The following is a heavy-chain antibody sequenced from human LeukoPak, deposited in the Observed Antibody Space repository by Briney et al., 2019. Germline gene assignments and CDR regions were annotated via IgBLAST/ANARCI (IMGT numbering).Heavy chain of an antibody. J-gene: IGHJ4*02. CDR2: ISGSGGST. CDR3: AKDVVRGVMWYFDY. Sequence: PGGSLRLSCAASGFTFSSYAMSWVRQAPGKGLEWVSAISGSGGSTYYADSVKGRFTISRDNSKYTLYLQMNSLRAEDTAVYYCAKDVVRGVMWYFDYWGQGTLVTVSS. CDR1: GFTFSSYA. D-gene: IGHD3-10*01. V-gene: IGHV3-23*01.